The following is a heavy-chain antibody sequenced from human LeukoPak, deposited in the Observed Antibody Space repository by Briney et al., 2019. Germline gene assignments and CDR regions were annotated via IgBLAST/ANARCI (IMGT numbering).Heavy chain of an antibody. V-gene: IGHV3-23*01. CDR2: ISGSGGST. CDR3: AKDGRYCSGGSCYSVDFDY. CDR1: GFTFSSYA. J-gene: IGHJ4*02. Sequence: GGSLRLSCAASGFTFSSYAMSWVRQAPGKGLEWVSAISGSGGSTYYADSAKGRFTISRDNSKNTLYLQMNSLRAEDTAVYYCAKDGRYCSGGSCYSVDFDYWGQGTLVTVSS. D-gene: IGHD2-15*01.